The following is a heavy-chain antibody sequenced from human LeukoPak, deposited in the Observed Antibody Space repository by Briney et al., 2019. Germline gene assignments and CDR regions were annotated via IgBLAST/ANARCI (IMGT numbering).Heavy chain of an antibody. CDR3: ARDDGTLWNLR. J-gene: IGHJ4*02. V-gene: IGHV3-30-3*01. Sequence: GGSLRLSCAASAFTFSSYAMHWVRQAPGKGLEWVAVISYDGSNKYYADSVKGRFTISRDNSKNMLYLQMNSLRGEDTAVYYCARDDGTLWNLRWGQGTLVTVSS. CDR1: AFTFSSYA. CDR2: ISYDGSNK. D-gene: IGHD1-1*01.